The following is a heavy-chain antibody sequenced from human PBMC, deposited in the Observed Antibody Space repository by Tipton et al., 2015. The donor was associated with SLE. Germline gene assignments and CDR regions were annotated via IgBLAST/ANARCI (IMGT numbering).Heavy chain of an antibody. CDR3: ARGRGGVAFDI. CDR2: IYYSGST. V-gene: IGHV4-59*01. J-gene: IGHJ3*02. CDR1: GGSISSYY. D-gene: IGHD3-10*01. Sequence: TLSLTCTVSGGSISSYYWSWIRQPPGKGLEWIGYIYYSGSTNYNPSLKSRVTISVDTSKNQFSLKLSSVTAADTAVYYCARGRGGVAFDIWGQGTMVTVSS.